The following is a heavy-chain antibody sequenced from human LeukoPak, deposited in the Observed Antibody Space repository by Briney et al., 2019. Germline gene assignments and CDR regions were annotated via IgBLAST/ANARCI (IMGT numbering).Heavy chain of an antibody. J-gene: IGHJ4*02. V-gene: IGHV4-34*01. CDR2: INHSGST. CDR1: GGSFSGYY. CDR3: ARVDGSCRGGSCYSGTIDY. Sequence: SETLSLTCAVYGGSFSGYYWSWIRQPPGKGLEWIGEINHSGSTNYNPSLKSRVTISVDTSKNQFSLKLSSVTAADTAVYHCARVDGSCRGGSCYSGTIDYWGQGTLVTVSS. D-gene: IGHD2-15*01.